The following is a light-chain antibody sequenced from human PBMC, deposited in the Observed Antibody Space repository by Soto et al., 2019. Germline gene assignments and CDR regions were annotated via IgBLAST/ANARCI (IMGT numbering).Light chain of an antibody. CDR3: SLSYSIAHVV. V-gene: IGLV7-46*01. Sequence: QAVVTQEPSLTVSPGGTVTLTCGSSTGTVTSGHYPYWFQQKPGQAPRALIYDTNNKLSWTPARFSGSLLGGKAALTLPCAQPEDDAEHYCSLSYSIAHVVFGGWTKLTVL. J-gene: IGLJ2*01. CDR1: TGTVTSGHY. CDR2: DTN.